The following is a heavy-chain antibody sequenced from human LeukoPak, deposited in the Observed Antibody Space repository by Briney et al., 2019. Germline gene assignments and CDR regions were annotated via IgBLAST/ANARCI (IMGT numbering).Heavy chain of an antibody. V-gene: IGHV4-39*01. J-gene: IGHJ4*02. CDR2: IYYSGST. CDR3: ARPMVRGASIDY. Sequence: SETLSLTCNVSGGSISSSSYYWGWIRQPPGKGLEWIGSIYYSGSTYYNPSLKSRVTISVDTSKNQFSLKLSSVTAADTAVYYCARPMVRGASIDYWGQGTLVTVSS. D-gene: IGHD3-10*01. CDR1: GGSISSSSYY.